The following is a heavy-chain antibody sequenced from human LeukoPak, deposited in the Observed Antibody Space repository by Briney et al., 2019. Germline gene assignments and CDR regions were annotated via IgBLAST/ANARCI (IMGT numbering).Heavy chain of an antibody. CDR3: AKIRAGYCSGGSCADY. CDR2: ISYDGSNK. D-gene: IGHD2-15*01. Sequence: GGSLRLSCAASGFTFSSYGMHWVRRAPGKGLEWVAVISYDGSNKYYADSVKGRFTISRDNSKNTLYLQMNSLRAEDTAVYYCAKIRAGYCSGGSCADYWGQGTLVTVSS. CDR1: GFTFSSYG. V-gene: IGHV3-30*18. J-gene: IGHJ4*02.